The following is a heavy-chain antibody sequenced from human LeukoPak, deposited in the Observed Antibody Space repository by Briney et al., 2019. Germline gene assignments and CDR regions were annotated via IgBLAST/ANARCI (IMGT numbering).Heavy chain of an antibody. CDR1: GFTFSSYA. J-gene: IGHJ4*02. D-gene: IGHD5-18*01. V-gene: IGHV1-69*01. Sequence: GGSLRLSCAASGFTFSSYAMSWVRQAPGQGLEWMGGIIPIFGTANYAQKFQGRVTITADESTSTAYMELSSLRSEDTAVYYCARDRRGYSYGYGGKFDYWGQGTLVTVSS. CDR3: ARDRRGYSYGYGGKFDY. CDR2: IIPIFGTA.